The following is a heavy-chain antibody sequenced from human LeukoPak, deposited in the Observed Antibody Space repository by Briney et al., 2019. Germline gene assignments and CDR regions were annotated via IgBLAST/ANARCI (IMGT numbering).Heavy chain of an antibody. J-gene: IGHJ4*02. Sequence: GGSLRLSCAASGFTFSSYAMGWFRQTPGKGLEWVSMISDSGGNTFYADSVKGRFTVSRDNSKNTVYLQMNSPRAEDTAVYFCAKVWFGEKTFDYWGQGTLVSVSS. CDR2: ISDSGGNT. D-gene: IGHD3-10*01. V-gene: IGHV3-23*01. CDR3: AKVWFGEKTFDY. CDR1: GFTFSSYA.